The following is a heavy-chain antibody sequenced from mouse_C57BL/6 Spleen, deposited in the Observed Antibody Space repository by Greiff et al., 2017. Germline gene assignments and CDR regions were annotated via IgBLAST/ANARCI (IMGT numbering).Heavy chain of an antibody. CDR1: GYTFTSYG. J-gene: IGHJ2*01. CDR2: IYPRSGNT. CDR3: ARRDYGSSYGDY. Sequence: QVQLKQPGAELARPGASVKLSCKASGYTFTSYGISWVKQRTGQGLEWIGEIYPRSGNTYYNEKFKGKATLTAAKSSSTAYMELRSLTSEDSAVYFCARRDYGSSYGDYWGQGTTLTFSS. D-gene: IGHD1-1*01. V-gene: IGHV1-81*01.